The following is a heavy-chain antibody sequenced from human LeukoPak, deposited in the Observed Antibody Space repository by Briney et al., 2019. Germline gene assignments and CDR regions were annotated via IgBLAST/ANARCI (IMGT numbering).Heavy chain of an antibody. Sequence: GGSLRLSCAVSGFSFTTYWMTWVRQAPGKGLEWVASVKEDGSEKYLVDSVKGRFSISRDNAKNSLYLQMNSLRVEDTAVYYCARGWELDPWGQGTLVTVSS. D-gene: IGHD1-26*01. J-gene: IGHJ5*02. CDR3: ARGWELDP. V-gene: IGHV3-7*05. CDR1: GFSFTTYW. CDR2: VKEDGSEK.